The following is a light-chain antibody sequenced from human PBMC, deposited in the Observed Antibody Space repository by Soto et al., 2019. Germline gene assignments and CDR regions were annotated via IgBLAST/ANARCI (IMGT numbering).Light chain of an antibody. CDR1: QSISTNY. Sequence: EVVLTHSPGTLSLSPGERATLSCRASQSISTNYLAWYQQKPGQAPKLLIYAASSRLTGIPDRFSGSGSGTDFTLTISRLEPEDFALYYCQQYGRTFGQGTRL. CDR2: AAS. CDR3: QQYGRT. J-gene: IGKJ5*01. V-gene: IGKV3-20*01.